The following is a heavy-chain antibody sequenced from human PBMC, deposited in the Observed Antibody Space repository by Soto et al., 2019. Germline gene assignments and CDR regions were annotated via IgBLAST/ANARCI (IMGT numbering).Heavy chain of an antibody. CDR1: GFTFSDYY. Sequence: GGFLRLSCAASGFTFSDYYMNWIRQAPGKGLEWISYISSSGSTIHSADSVKGRFTISRDNAKNSLYLQMNSLRAEDTAVYYCARGGAIRYYDFWSGYSSSGFDPWGQGTLVTVSS. V-gene: IGHV3-11*01. D-gene: IGHD3-3*01. CDR2: ISSSGSTI. CDR3: ARGGAIRYYDFWSGYSSSGFDP. J-gene: IGHJ5*02.